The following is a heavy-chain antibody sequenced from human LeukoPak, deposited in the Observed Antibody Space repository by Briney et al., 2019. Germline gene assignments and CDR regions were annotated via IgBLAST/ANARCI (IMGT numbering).Heavy chain of an antibody. D-gene: IGHD6-19*01. CDR2: ISSNGGST. CDR3: ARDGGSGWSNDAFDI. Sequence: PGGSLRLSCAASGFTFSSYAMHWVRQAPGKGLEYVSAISSNGGSTYYANSVKGRFTISKDNSKNTLYLQMGSLRAKDMAVYYCARDGGSGWSNDAFDIWGQGTMVTVSS. V-gene: IGHV3-64*01. CDR1: GFTFSSYA. J-gene: IGHJ3*02.